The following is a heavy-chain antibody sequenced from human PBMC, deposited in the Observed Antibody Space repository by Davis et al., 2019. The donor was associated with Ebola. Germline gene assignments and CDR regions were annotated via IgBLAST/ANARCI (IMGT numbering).Heavy chain of an antibody. CDR1: GGSMRGYY. V-gene: IGHV4-4*08. D-gene: IGHD5-12*01. Sequence: SETLSLTCTVSGGSMRGYYWSWICQAPGKGLEWIGYISTDGSTNYNPSLKSRVTISLDMSKTQFSLRLTSAAAADTALYYCTRVRYTGYYSDIWGQGTLVTVSS. J-gene: IGHJ4*02. CDR2: ISTDGST. CDR3: TRVRYTGYYSDI.